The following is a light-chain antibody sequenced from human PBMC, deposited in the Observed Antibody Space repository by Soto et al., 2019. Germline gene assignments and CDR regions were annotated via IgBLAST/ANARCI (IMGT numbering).Light chain of an antibody. V-gene: IGKV1-39*01. J-gene: IGKJ1*01. CDR2: AAS. CDR3: QQGYRVPHT. Sequence: DIQMTQSPSSLSASVGESVIITCRASQNILNFLNWYQQKRGKAHKIXIYAASSLQSGVRSSFSGSGSGTDFTLTISSLQSEDFATYYCQQGYRVPHTFGQGTKVDIK. CDR1: QNILNF.